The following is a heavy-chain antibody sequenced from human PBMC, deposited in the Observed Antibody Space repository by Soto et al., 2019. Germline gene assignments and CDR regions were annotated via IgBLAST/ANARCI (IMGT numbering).Heavy chain of an antibody. Sequence: ASVKVSCKASGYTFTGYYMHWVRQAPGQGLEWMGWINPNSGGTNYAQKFQGWVTMTRDTSISTAYMELSRLRSDDTAVYYWARDLGGITIFGVARDWFDPWGQGTLVTVSS. CDR2: INPNSGGT. CDR1: GYTFTGYY. D-gene: IGHD3-3*01. V-gene: IGHV1-2*04. CDR3: ARDLGGITIFGVARDWFDP. J-gene: IGHJ5*02.